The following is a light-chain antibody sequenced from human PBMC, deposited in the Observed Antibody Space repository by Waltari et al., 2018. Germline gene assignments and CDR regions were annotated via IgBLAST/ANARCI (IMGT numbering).Light chain of an antibody. J-gene: IGLJ3*02. Sequence: QSALTQPASVSGSPGQSIPIPCTGTSSDVGGYNYVSWYQQRPGKAPKVMIYDVSYRPSGVSNRFSGSKSGNTASLTISGLQAEDEADYYCASYTSSSTWVFGGGTKLTVL. CDR3: ASYTSSSTWV. CDR2: DVS. V-gene: IGLV2-14*03. CDR1: SSDVGGYNY.